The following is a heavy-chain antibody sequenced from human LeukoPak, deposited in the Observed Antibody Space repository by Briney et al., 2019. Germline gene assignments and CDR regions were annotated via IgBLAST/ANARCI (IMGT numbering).Heavy chain of an antibody. J-gene: IGHJ6*02. Sequence: TGGSLRLSCAASGFTFSSYAMSWVSQAPGKGLEWVSAISGSGGSTYYADSVKGRFTISRDNSKNTLYLQMNSLRAEDTAVYYCARDLGPTYGMDVWGQGTTVTVSS. V-gene: IGHV3-23*01. CDR1: GFTFSSYA. CDR3: ARDLGPTYGMDV. CDR2: ISGSGGST.